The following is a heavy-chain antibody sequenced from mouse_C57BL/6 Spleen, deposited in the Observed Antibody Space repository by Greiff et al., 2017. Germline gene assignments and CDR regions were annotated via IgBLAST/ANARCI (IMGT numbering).Heavy chain of an antibody. CDR2: IYPGSGST. D-gene: IGHD1-1*01. Sequence: QVQLQQPGAELVKPGASVKMSCKASGYTFTSYWITWVKQRPGQGLEWIGDIYPGSGSTNYNEKFKSKATLTVDTSSSTAYMQLSSLTSEDSAVYYCARQGYGSEAMDYWGQGTSVTVSS. CDR1: GYTFTSYW. CDR3: ARQGYGSEAMDY. J-gene: IGHJ4*01. V-gene: IGHV1-55*01.